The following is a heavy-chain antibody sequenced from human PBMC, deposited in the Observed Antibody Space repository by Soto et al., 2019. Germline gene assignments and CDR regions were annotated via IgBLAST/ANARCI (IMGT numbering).Heavy chain of an antibody. Sequence: GASVKVSCKASGYTFTGYYMHWVRQAPGQGLEWMGWINPNSGGTNYAQKFQGRVTMTRDTSISTAYMELSRLRSDDTAVYYCAGTMVRGVISPIYGMDVWGQGTTVTVS. CDR2: INPNSGGT. D-gene: IGHD3-10*01. CDR3: AGTMVRGVISPIYGMDV. V-gene: IGHV1-2*02. J-gene: IGHJ6*02. CDR1: GYTFTGYY.